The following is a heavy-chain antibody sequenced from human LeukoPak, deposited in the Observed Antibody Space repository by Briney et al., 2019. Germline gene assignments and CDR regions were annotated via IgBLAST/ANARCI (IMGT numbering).Heavy chain of an antibody. CDR1: GFTFSSYG. J-gene: IGHJ4*02. CDR3: AKVDAPYDYVWGSYHLGDY. D-gene: IGHD3-16*02. CDR2: IRYDGSNK. Sequence: PGGSLRLSCAASGFTFSSYGMHWVRQAPGKGLEWVAFIRYDGSNKYYADSVKGRFTISRDNSKNTLYLRMNSLRAEDTAVYYCAKVDAPYDYVWGSYHLGDYWGQGTLVTVSS. V-gene: IGHV3-30*02.